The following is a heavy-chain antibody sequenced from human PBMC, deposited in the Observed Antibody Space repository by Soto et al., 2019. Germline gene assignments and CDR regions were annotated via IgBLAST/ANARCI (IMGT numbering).Heavy chain of an antibody. V-gene: IGHV4-59*08. Sequence: SETLSLTCTVSGGSISSYYWSWIRQPPGKGLEWIGYIYYSGSTNYNPSLKSRVTISVDTSKNQFSLKLSSVTAADTAVYYCARSSDILTGFLPGFDYWGQGTLVTVPQ. CDR1: GGSISSYY. CDR3: ARSSDILTGFLPGFDY. J-gene: IGHJ4*02. D-gene: IGHD3-9*01. CDR2: IYYSGST.